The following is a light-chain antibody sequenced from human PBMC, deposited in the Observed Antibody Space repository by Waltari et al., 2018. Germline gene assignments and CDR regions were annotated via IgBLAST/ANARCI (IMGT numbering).Light chain of an antibody. CDR2: DDS. V-gene: IGLV3-21*02. CDR3: QVWDRSTDHEV. J-gene: IGLJ1*01. CDR1: NIGTKS. Sequence: SYVLTQPPSVSLAPGETARITGGGNNIGTKSVHWYQQMPVQALVLVVYDDSDRPSGIPERVSGANAENTAILTIRMVEEGDAADYYWQVWDRSTDHEVLGTGTNVTVL.